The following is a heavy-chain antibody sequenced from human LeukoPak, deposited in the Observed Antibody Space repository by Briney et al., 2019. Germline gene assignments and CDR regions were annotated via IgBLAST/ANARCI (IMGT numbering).Heavy chain of an antibody. CDR1: GFTFSNYW. CDR2: ISSSSSTI. V-gene: IGHV3-48*01. D-gene: IGHD3-10*01. J-gene: IGHJ4*02. CDR3: ARALEYGVRGRNYYFDY. Sequence: GGSLRLSCAASGFTFSNYWMSWVRQAPGKGLELVSYISSSSSTIYYADSVRGRFTISRDNAKNSVYVQMNSLRAEDTAVYYSARALEYGVRGRNYYFDYWGQGTLVTVSS.